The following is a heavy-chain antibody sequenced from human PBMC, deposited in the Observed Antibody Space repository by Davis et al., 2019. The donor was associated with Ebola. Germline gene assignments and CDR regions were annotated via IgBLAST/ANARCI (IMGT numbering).Heavy chain of an antibody. V-gene: IGHV1-2*02. D-gene: IGHD2-15*01. Sequence: ASVKVSCKASGYTFTGYYMHWVRQAPGQGLEWMGWINPNSGDTNYAQKFQGRVTLTRDTSISTAYMELTRLRSDDTAVYYCAREIEYCSGGSCYGGLVYWGQGSLVTVSS. CDR2: INPNSGDT. CDR1: GYTFTGYY. CDR3: AREIEYCSGGSCYGGLVY. J-gene: IGHJ4*02.